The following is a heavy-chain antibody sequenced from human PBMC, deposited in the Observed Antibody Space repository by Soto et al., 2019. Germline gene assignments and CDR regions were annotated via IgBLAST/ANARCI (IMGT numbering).Heavy chain of an antibody. V-gene: IGHV1-69*13. D-gene: IGHD3-22*01. CDR2: IIPIFGTA. CDR3: ARGEGPHYYDSSGHFDY. Sequence: SVKVSCKASGGTFSSYAISWVRQAPGQGLEWMGGIIPIFGTANYAQKFQGRVTITADESTSTAYMELSSLRSEDTAVYYCARGEGPHYYDSSGHFDYWGQGTLVTVSS. CDR1: GGTFSSYA. J-gene: IGHJ4*02.